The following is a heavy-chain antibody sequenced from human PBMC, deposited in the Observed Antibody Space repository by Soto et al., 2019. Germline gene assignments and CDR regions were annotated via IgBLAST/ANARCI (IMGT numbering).Heavy chain of an antibody. J-gene: IGHJ4*02. V-gene: IGHV3-33*01. D-gene: IGHD3-10*01. CDR1: GFTFSSYG. Sequence: QVQLVESGGGVVKPERSLTLSCAASGFTFSSYGMHWVRQAPGKGLEWVAVIWHDGMNKYYADSVRGRFTISRDNSKNTLYLQMNRLRAEDTAVYYCARDQGSDAPIDYWGQGTLVTVSS. CDR2: IWHDGMNK. CDR3: ARDQGSDAPIDY.